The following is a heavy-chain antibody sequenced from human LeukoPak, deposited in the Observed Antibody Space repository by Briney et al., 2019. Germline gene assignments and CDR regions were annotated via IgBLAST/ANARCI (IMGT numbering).Heavy chain of an antibody. V-gene: IGHV4-59*12. J-gene: IGHJ5*02. CDR3: AGNPDYDILTGYDSGWFDP. D-gene: IGHD3-9*01. CDR1: GGSISSYY. CDR2: IYYSGST. Sequence: SETLSLTCTVSGGSISSYYWSWIRQPPGKGLEWIGSIYYSGSTYYNPSLKSRVTISVDTSKNQFSLKLSSVTAADTAVYYCAGNPDYDILTGYDSGWFDPWGQGTLVTVSS.